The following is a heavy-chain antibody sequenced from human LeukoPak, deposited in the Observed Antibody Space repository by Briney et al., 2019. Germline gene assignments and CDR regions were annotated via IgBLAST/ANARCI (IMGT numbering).Heavy chain of an antibody. D-gene: IGHD3-10*01. Sequence: GGSLRLSCAASGFTFSSYAMHWVRQAPGKGLEYVSAISSNGGSTYYANSVKGRFTISRDNSKNTLYPQMGSLRAEDMAVYYCARDEAYYYGSGSYYKGNLYYYGMDVWGQGTTVTVSS. CDR1: GFTFSSYA. CDR2: ISSNGGST. CDR3: ARDEAYYYGSGSYYKGNLYYYGMDV. J-gene: IGHJ6*02. V-gene: IGHV3-64*01.